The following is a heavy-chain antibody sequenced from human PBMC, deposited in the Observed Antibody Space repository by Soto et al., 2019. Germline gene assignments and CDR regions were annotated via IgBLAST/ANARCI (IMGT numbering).Heavy chain of an antibody. CDR1: GXTFSNYA. J-gene: IGHJ4*02. CDR2: ISYDGRNK. V-gene: IGHV3-30*04. CDR3: ARDVLVNYYFDY. Sequence: GSLRLSCAASGXTFSNYAMHWVRQAPGKGLELVAVISYDGRNKYYADYVKGRFTISRDNSKSTLYLQVNRLRAEDTAVYYCARDVLVNYYFDYWGQGTLVTVSA. D-gene: IGHD2-8*02.